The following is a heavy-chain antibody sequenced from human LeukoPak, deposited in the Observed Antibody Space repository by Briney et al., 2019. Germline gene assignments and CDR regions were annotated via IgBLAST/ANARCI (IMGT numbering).Heavy chain of an antibody. CDR1: GFTFSNYW. J-gene: IGHJ4*02. CDR2: IKYDGSAT. V-gene: IGHV3-74*01. Sequence: GGSLRLSCAASGFTFSNYWMHWIRQVPGKGLVWVSHIKYDGSATNYADSVKGRFTISRDNSKNTLYLQMNSLRAEDTAVYYCAKLGSSWYRVPGYYFDYWGQGTLVTVSS. D-gene: IGHD6-13*01. CDR3: AKLGSSWYRVPGYYFDY.